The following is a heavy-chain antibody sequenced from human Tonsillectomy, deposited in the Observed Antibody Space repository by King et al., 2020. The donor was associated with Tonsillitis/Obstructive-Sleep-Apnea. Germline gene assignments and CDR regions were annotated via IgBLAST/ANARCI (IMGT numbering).Heavy chain of an antibody. CDR3: ARLGGGIVVVTEFDY. V-gene: IGHV4-39*01. CDR1: GGSISSSSYY. J-gene: IGHJ4*02. Sequence: QLQESGPGLVKPSETLSLTCTVSGGSISSSSYYWGWIRQPPGKGLEWIGIIYYSGSTYYNPSLKSRVTISVDTSKNQFSLKRSSVTAADTAVYYCARLGGGIVVVTEFDYWGQGTLVTVSS. CDR2: IYYSGST. D-gene: IGHD3-22*01.